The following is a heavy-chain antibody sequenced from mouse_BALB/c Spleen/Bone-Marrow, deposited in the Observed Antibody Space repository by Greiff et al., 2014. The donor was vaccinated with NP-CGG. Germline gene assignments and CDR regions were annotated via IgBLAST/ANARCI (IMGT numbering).Heavy chain of an antibody. CDR2: INPDSSTI. CDR1: GFDFSRYW. CDR3: ARQGYYGKLDY. D-gene: IGHD2-1*01. J-gene: IGHJ2*01. V-gene: IGHV4-1*02. Sequence: EVKVIESGGGLVKPGGSLKLSCAASGFDFSRYWMRWVRQAPGKGLEWIGEINPDSSTINYTPSLKDKFIISRDNAKNTLYLHMSKVKSEETAFYYCARQGYYGKLDYWGQGTTLTVSA.